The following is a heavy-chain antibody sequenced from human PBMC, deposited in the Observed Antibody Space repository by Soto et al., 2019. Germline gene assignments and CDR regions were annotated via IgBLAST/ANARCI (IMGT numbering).Heavy chain of an antibody. V-gene: IGHV1-18*01. Sequence: ASVKVSCKASGYTFTRSGISWVRQAPGQGLEWMGWISTYNGDTNYAQAFQGRVTMTTDTSASTVHMEVRSLRSDDTAVYYCAREGVAPYYYYGMDVWGQGTPVTVS. CDR2: ISTYNGDT. CDR1: GYTFTRSG. CDR3: AREGVAPYYYYGMDV. D-gene: IGHD5-12*01. J-gene: IGHJ6*02.